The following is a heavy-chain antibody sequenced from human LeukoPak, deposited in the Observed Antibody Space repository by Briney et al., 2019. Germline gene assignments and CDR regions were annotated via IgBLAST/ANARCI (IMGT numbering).Heavy chain of an antibody. CDR2: IGNSGASI. J-gene: IGHJ4*02. V-gene: IGHV3-23*01. D-gene: IGHD2-2*01. CDR3: TKPLGVVVPAANPGGLTFDY. Sequence: GGSLRLSCAASGFTFSSYAMSWVRQAPGKGLEWVSTIGNSGASIFYADSVKGRFTISRDNSKNTLYLQMDRLRAEDTALYYCTKPLGVVVPAANPGGLTFDYWGQGTLVTVSS. CDR1: GFTFSSYA.